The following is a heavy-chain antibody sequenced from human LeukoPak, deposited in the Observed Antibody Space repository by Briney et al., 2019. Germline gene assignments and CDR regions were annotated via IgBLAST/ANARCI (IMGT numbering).Heavy chain of an antibody. CDR1: GFTFSSYS. J-gene: IGHJ6*02. V-gene: IGHV3-21*01. CDR3: ARGGEPIWDYYGMDV. CDR2: ISSSSSYI. Sequence: PGGSLRLSCAASGFTFSSYSMNWVRQAPGKGLEWVSSISSSSSYIYYADSVKGRFTISRDNAKNSLYLQMNSLRAEDTAVYYCARGGEPIWDYYGMDVWGQGITVTVSS. D-gene: IGHD3-16*01.